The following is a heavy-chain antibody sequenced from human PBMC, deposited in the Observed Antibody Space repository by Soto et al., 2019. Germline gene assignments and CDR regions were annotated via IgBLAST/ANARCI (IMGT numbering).Heavy chain of an antibody. CDR1: GGSISSSSYY. CDR2: IYYSGST. Sequence: QLQLQESGPGLVKPSETLSLTCTVSGGSISSSSYYWGWIRQPPGKGLEWIGSIYYSGSTYYNPSLKSRVTISVDTSKNQFSLKLSSVTAADTAVYYCATRPIVVVVAATSYFDYWGKGTLVTVSS. V-gene: IGHV4-39*01. D-gene: IGHD2-15*01. CDR3: ATRPIVVVVAATSYFDY. J-gene: IGHJ4*02.